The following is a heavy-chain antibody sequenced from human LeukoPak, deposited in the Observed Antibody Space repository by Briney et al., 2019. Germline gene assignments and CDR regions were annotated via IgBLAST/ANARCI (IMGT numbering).Heavy chain of an antibody. Sequence: GASVKVSCKTSGYTFTSFHMHWVRQAPGQGLEWMGWISAYNGNTNYAQKLQGRVTMTTDTSTSTAYMELRSLRSDDTAVYYCARAGPHIDPDYYDSSGYYGNDYWGQGTLVTVSS. J-gene: IGHJ4*02. CDR2: ISAYNGNT. CDR3: ARAGPHIDPDYYDSSGYYGNDY. D-gene: IGHD3-22*01. V-gene: IGHV1-18*04. CDR1: GYTFTSFH.